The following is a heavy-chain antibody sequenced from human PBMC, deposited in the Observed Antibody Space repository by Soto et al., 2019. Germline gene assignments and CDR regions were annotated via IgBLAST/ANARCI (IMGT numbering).Heavy chain of an antibody. V-gene: IGHV1-24*01. CDR2: FDPEDGET. J-gene: IGHJ4*02. Sequence: ASVKVSCKVSGYTLTELSMHWVRQAPGKGLEWMGGFDPEDGETIYAQKFQGRVTMTRDTSISTAYMELSRLRSDDTAVYYCARDARGDEAPMDYWGQGTLVTVSS. CDR1: GYTLTELS. D-gene: IGHD3-10*01. CDR3: ARDARGDEAPMDY.